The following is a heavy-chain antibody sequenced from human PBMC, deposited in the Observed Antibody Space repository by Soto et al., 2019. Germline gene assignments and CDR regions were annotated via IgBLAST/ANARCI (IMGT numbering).Heavy chain of an antibody. CDR3: ASWTTTVTSFDY. J-gene: IGHJ4*02. V-gene: IGHV1-69*13. D-gene: IGHD4-17*01. CDR1: GGTFSSYA. CDR2: IIPIFGTA. Sequence: SVKVSCKASGGTFSSYAISWVRQAPGQGLEWMGGIIPIFGTANYAQKFQGRVTITADESTSTAYMELSSLRSEDTAVYYCASWTTTVTSFDYWGQGTLVTVSS.